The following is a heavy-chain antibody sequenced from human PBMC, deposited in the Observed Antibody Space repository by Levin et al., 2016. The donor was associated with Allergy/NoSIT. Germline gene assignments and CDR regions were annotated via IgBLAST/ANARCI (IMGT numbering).Heavy chain of an antibody. J-gene: IGHJ4*02. CDR2: IYHSGST. CDR3: ASRVVGAKQIDY. CDR1: GGSISSSNW. D-gene: IGHD1-26*01. Sequence: SETLSLTCAVSGGSISSSNWWSWVRQPPGKGLEWIGEIYHSGSTNYNPSLKSRVTISVDKSKNQFSLKLSSVTAADTAVYYCASRVVGAKQIDYWGQGTLVTVSS. V-gene: IGHV4-4*02.